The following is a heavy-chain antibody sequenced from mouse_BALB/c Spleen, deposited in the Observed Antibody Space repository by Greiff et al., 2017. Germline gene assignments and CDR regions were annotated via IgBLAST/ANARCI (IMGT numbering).Heavy chain of an antibody. J-gene: IGHJ3*01. D-gene: IGHD3-3*01. V-gene: IGHV5-12-1*01. CDR3: ARMGDRGFAY. Sequence: DVMLVESGGGLVKPGGSLKLSCAASGFAFSSYDMSWVRQTPEKRLEWVAYISSGGGSTYYPDTVKGRFTISRDNAKNTLYLQMSSLKSEDTAMYYCARMGDRGFAYWGQGTLVTVSA. CDR1: GFAFSSYD. CDR2: ISSGGGST.